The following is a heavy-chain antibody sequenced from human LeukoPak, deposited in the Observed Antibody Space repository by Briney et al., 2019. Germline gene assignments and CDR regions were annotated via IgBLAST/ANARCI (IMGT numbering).Heavy chain of an antibody. CDR2: ISGDGTTT. CDR3: AGTWSFDY. D-gene: IGHD2-15*01. V-gene: IGHV3-74*01. CDR1: GSTFSNDW. J-gene: IGHJ4*02. Sequence: GGSLRLSCAVSGSTFSNDWMHWVRQAPGKGLLWVSRISGDGTTTNYADSVKGRFTISRDNAKNTLYLQMDSLRAEDTAVYYCAGTWSFDYWGQGTLVTVSS.